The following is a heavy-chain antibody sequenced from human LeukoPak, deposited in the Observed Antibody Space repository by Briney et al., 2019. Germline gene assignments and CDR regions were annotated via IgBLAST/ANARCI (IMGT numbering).Heavy chain of an antibody. J-gene: IGHJ4*02. CDR1: GGSLSSSSNY. CDR3: ARHLQWLIRLDY. Sequence: SETLSLTCTVSGGSLSSSSNYWGWIRQPPGKGLEWIGSICYGGSTYSNPSLKSRVTISVDTSKNHFSLKLSSVTAADTAVYYCARHLQWLIRLDYWGQGTLVTVSS. D-gene: IGHD6-19*01. CDR2: ICYGGST. V-gene: IGHV4-39*01.